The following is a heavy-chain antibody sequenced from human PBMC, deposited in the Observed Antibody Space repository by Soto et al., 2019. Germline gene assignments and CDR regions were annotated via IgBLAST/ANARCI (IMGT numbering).Heavy chain of an antibody. D-gene: IGHD6-19*01. CDR3: ARSIALAGRNDY. CDR2: INHSGST. V-gene: IGHV4-34*01. Sequence: SETLSLTCAVYGGSFSGYYWSWIRQPPGKGLEWIGEINHSGSTNYNPSLKSRVTISVDTSKNQFSLKLSSVTAADTAVYYCARSIALAGRNDYWGEVPLVPVSS. J-gene: IGHJ4*02. CDR1: GGSFSGYY.